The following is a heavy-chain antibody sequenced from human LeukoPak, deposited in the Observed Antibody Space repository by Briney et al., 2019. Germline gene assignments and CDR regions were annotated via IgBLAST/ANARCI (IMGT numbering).Heavy chain of an antibody. CDR3: ARAGGSGLIDY. V-gene: IGHV4-39*07. CDR2: IYYSGST. J-gene: IGHJ4*02. D-gene: IGHD6-19*01. CDR1: GGSISSSSYY. Sequence: SETLSLTCTVSGGSISSSSYYWGWIRQPPGKGLEWIGSIYYSGSTCYNPSLKSRVTISINTSKNQFSLKLTSVTAADTAVYYCARAGGSGLIDYWGQGTLVTVSS.